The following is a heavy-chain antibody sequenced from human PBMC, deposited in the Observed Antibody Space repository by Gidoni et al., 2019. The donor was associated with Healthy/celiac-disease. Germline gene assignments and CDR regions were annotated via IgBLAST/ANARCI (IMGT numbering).Heavy chain of an antibody. CDR3: ARVGHDSSGYYHEVIDY. CDR2: IYYSGST. CDR1: GCSISSYY. J-gene: IGHJ4*02. V-gene: IGHV4-59*01. D-gene: IGHD3-22*01. Sequence: QVQLQESGPGLVKPSETLSLTCTVSGCSISSYYWSWIRQPPGKGLEWIGYIYYSGSTNYNPSLKSRVTISVDTSKNQFSLKLSSVTAADTAVYYCARVGHDSSGYYHEVIDYWGQGTLVTVSS.